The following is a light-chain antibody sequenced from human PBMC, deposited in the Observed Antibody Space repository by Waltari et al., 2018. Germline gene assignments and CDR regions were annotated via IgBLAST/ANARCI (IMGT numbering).Light chain of an antibody. CDR1: QSIDNF. J-gene: IGKJ4*01. Sequence: CSASQSIDNFLAWYQQKPGQAPRLLIYDLSNRATDIPARFSGSGSGTDFTLTISSLEPEDFAVYYCQQRSGWPPTFGGGTKVDI. V-gene: IGKV3-11*01. CDR3: QQRSGWPPT. CDR2: DLS.